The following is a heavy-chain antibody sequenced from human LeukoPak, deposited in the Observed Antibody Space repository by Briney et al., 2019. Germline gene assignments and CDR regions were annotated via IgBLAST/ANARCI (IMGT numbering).Heavy chain of an antibody. D-gene: IGHD2-8*01. CDR3: ARHLMSVIDP. J-gene: IGHJ5*02. V-gene: IGHV4-39*01. CDR1: GGSISSSSYY. CDR2: IYYSGST. Sequence: SETLSLTCTVSGGSISSSSYYWGWIRQPPGKGLEWIGSIYYSGSTYYNPSLKSRVTISVDTSKNQFSLKLTSVTAADTAVYYCARHLMSVIDPWGQGTLVTVSS.